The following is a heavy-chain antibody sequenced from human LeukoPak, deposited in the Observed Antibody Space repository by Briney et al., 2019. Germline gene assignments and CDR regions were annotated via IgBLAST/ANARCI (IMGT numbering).Heavy chain of an antibody. D-gene: IGHD6-6*01. J-gene: IGHJ4*02. CDR3: AKGQSTIATRSFDS. V-gene: IGHV3-23*01. Sequence: PGGSLRLSCAASGFTFSTYGMNWVRQAPGKGLEWVSTNSTNSVATYYSDSVKGRFTISRDNSKNTLFLQMNSLRAEDTAIYYCAKGQSTIATRSFDSWGQGTLVTVSS. CDR2: NSTNSVAT. CDR1: GFTFSTYG.